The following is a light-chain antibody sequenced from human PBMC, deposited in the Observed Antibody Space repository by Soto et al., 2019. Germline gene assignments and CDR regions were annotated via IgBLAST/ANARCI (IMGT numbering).Light chain of an antibody. CDR2: EVS. Sequence: QSALTQPPSASGSPGQSVTISCTGTSSDVGGYNYVSWYQPHPGKAPKLMIYEVSKRTSGVPDRFSGSKSGNTASLTVSGLPAEDEADYYCSSYAGSNNLVFGGGTKLTVL. CDR3: SSYAGSNNLV. CDR1: SSDVGGYNY. J-gene: IGLJ2*01. V-gene: IGLV2-8*01.